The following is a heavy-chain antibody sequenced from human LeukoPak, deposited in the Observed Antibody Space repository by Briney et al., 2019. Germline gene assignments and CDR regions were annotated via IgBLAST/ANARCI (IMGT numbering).Heavy chain of an antibody. Sequence: SETLSLTCAVYGGSFSGYYWSWIRQPAGKGLEWIGRIYTSGSTNYNPSLKSRVTISVDTSKNQFSLKLSSVTAADTAVYYCARSHSSSWYGSYYMDVWGKGTTVTISS. CDR1: GGSFSGYY. D-gene: IGHD6-13*01. CDR3: ARSHSSSWYGSYYMDV. V-gene: IGHV4-59*10. CDR2: IYTSGST. J-gene: IGHJ6*03.